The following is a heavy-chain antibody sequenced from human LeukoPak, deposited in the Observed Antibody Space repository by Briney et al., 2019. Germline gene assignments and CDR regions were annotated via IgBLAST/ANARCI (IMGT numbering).Heavy chain of an antibody. CDR1: GYTFTGYY. CDR3: ARDRSIAARPGAVDAFDI. J-gene: IGHJ3*02. Sequence: ASVKVSCKASGYTFTGYYMHWVRQAPGQGLEWMGWINPNNGGTNYAQKFQGRATMTRDTSISTAYMELSRLRSDDTAVYYCARDRSIAARPGAVDAFDIWGQGTLVAVSS. CDR2: INPNNGGT. V-gene: IGHV1-2*02. D-gene: IGHD6-6*01.